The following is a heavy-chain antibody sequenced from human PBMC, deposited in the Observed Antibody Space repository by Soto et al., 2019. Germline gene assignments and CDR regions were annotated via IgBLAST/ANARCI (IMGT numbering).Heavy chain of an antibody. CDR3: RIQYSGYEGSDY. V-gene: IGHV3-30*03. Sequence: GGSLRLSCAASGFTFSSYGMHWVRQAPGKGLEWVAVISYDGSNKYYADSVKGRFTISRDNSKNTLYLQMNSLRAEDTAVYYCRIQYSGYEGSDYWGQGTLVTVSS. CDR2: ISYDGSNK. J-gene: IGHJ4*02. CDR1: GFTFSSYG. D-gene: IGHD5-12*01.